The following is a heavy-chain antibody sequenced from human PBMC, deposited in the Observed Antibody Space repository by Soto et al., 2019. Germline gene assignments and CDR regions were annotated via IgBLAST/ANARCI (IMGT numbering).Heavy chain of an antibody. J-gene: IGHJ5*02. V-gene: IGHV1-3*01. CDR1: GYTFTSYA. Sequence: ASVKVSCKASGYTFTSYAIHWVRQAPGQSLEWMGWINAGNGNTKSSEKFQGRVTISRATSASTAYLELSRLTSEDTAVGVCARAFLNCMRPNGYRIQPDWFDPWGKGPLVTVS. CDR3: ARAFLNCMRPNGYRIQPDWFDP. CDR2: INAGNGNT. D-gene: IGHD2-15*01.